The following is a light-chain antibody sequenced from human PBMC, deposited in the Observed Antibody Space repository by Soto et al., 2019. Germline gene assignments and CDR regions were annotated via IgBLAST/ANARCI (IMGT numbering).Light chain of an antibody. J-gene: IGKJ1*01. Sequence: DLQMTQSPSSVSASVGDRVTITCRASQSISSWLAWYQQKPGKAPKLLIYDTSSLQSGVPSRFSGSGSGTDFTLTISSLQPDDSASYYCQQAHSFPRTFGQGTKVEIK. CDR1: QSISSW. V-gene: IGKV1-12*01. CDR3: QQAHSFPRT. CDR2: DTS.